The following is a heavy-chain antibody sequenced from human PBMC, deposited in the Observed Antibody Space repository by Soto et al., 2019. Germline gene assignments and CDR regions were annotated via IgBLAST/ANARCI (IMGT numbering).Heavy chain of an antibody. V-gene: IGHV4-61*01. J-gene: IGHJ4*02. CDR1: GGSVSSGSYY. CDR2: IYYSGST. Sequence: QVQLQESGPGLVKPSETLSLTCTVSGGSVSSGSYYWSWIRQPPGKGLEWIGYIYYSGSTNYNPSLKSRVNMSVDTSKNQFSLKLSSVSAADTAVYYCACPMTRYWGQGTLVTVSS. CDR3: ACPMTRY. D-gene: IGHD3-22*01.